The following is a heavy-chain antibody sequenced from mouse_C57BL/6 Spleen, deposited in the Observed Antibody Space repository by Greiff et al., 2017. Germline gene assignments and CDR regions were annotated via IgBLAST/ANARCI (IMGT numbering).Heavy chain of an antibody. V-gene: IGHV5-17*01. J-gene: IGHJ1*03. CDR3: ARYYDGYYYFDV. CDR2: ISSGSSTI. Sequence: EVNVVESGGGLVKPGGSLKLSCAASGFTFSDYGMHWVRQAPEKGLEWVAYISSGSSTIYYADTVKGRFTISRDNAKNTLFLQMTSLRSEDTAMYYCARYYDGYYYFDVWGTGTTVTVSS. CDR1: GFTFSDYG. D-gene: IGHD2-3*01.